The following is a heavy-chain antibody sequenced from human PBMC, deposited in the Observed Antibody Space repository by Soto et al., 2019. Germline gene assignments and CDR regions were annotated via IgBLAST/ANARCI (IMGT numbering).Heavy chain of an antibody. D-gene: IGHD2-15*01. CDR2: ISAYNGNT. Sequence: ASVKVSCKASGYTFTSYGISWVRQAPGQGLEWMRWISAYNGNTNYAQKLQGRVTMTTDTSTSTAYMELRSLRSDDTAVYYCAWVDCSGGSCYSGSWFDPWGQGTLVTVSS. V-gene: IGHV1-18*01. CDR3: AWVDCSGGSCYSGSWFDP. CDR1: GYTFTSYG. J-gene: IGHJ5*02.